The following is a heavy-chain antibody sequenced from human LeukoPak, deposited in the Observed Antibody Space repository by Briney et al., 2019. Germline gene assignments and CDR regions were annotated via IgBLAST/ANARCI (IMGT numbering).Heavy chain of an antibody. V-gene: IGHV4-4*02. D-gene: IGHD3-10*01. CDR2: IYHSGST. J-gene: IGHJ4*02. Sequence: PSGTLSLTCAVSGGSISSSNWWSWVRQPPGKGLEWIGEIYHSGSTNYNPSLRRRVTISVDKSKNQFSLKLSSVTAADTAVYYCARGFVYYGSGSYLDYWGQGTLVTVSS. CDR3: ARGFVYYGSGSYLDY. CDR1: GGSISSSNW.